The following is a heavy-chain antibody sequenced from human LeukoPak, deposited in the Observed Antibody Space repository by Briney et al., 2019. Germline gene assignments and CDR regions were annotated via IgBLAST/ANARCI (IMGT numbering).Heavy chain of an antibody. J-gene: IGHJ4*02. Sequence: PGGSLRLSCAASGFTFSSYEMNWVRQAPGKGLEWVSYISSVSNTISYADSVKGRFTISRDNAKNSLYLQMHSLRAEDTAAYYCARVTIVGGSLDYRGQGTLVTVSS. D-gene: IGHD1-26*01. CDR3: ARVTIVGGSLDY. CDR2: ISSVSNTI. V-gene: IGHV3-48*03. CDR1: GFTFSSYE.